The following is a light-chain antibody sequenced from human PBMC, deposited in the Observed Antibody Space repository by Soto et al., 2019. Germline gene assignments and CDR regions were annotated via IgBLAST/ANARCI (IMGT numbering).Light chain of an antibody. V-gene: IGLV4-60*02. CDR1: RGHSSYI. CDR3: AAWDDSLNGPYVV. CDR2: LEGSGSY. J-gene: IGLJ2*01. Sequence: QPVLTQSSSASASLGSSVKLTCTLSRGHSSYIIAWHQQQPGKAPRYLMKLEGSGSYNKGSGVPDRFSGSSSGADRYLTNSNLPFEDEADYYCAAWDDSLNGPYVVFGGATKLTVL.